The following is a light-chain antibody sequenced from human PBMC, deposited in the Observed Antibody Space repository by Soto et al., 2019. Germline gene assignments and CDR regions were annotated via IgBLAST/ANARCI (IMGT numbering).Light chain of an antibody. CDR2: EVD. Sequence: QSVLTHPPSASGSPRQSLTISFAETGIDVAAYKYVSWYQQPPGKAPNLIIYEVDKRPSGVPDRFSGSNTGNTECLTVSGLQAEDEADYYCSSYGGSNIPLYVFGTGTKVTV. V-gene: IGLV2-8*01. J-gene: IGLJ1*01. CDR3: SSYGGSNIPLYV. CDR1: GIDVAAYKY.